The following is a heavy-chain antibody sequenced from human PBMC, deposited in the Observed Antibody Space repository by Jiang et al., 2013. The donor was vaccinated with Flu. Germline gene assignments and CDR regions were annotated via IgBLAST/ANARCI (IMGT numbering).Heavy chain of an antibody. CDR3: TTTLERLDSFDI. V-gene: IGHV4-39*01. D-gene: IGHD1-1*01. CDR2: IFYSGST. Sequence: GLVKPSETLSLTCTVSGGSISSTGYYWGWIRQPPGKGLEWIGSIFYSGSTYYNPSLKSRVTVSVDTSKNQFSLRLSSVTAADTAVYYCTTTLERLDSFDIWGQGTMVTVSS. J-gene: IGHJ3*02. CDR1: GGSISSTGYY.